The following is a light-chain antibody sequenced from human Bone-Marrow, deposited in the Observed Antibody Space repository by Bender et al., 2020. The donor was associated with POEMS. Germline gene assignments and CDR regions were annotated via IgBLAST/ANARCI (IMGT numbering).Light chain of an antibody. CDR1: SSDIGRSNY. CDR2: EVN. J-gene: IGLJ3*02. CDR3: QSYDRSLGGWV. Sequence: QSALTQPPSASGSPGQSVTISCTGTSSDIGRSNYVSWYQQHPGKVPKVIIYEVNKRPSGVPDRFSGSKSGTSASLAITGLQADDEAEYFCQSYDRSLGGWVFGGGTKVTVL. V-gene: IGLV2-8*01.